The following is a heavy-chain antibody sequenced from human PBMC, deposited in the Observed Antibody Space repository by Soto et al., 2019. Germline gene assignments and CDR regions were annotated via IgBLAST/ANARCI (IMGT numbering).Heavy chain of an antibody. CDR2: ISAYNGNT. J-gene: IGHJ4*02. CDR1: GYTFTSYG. Sequence: ASVKVSCKASGYTFTSYGISWVRQAPGQGLEWMGWISAYNGNTNYAQKLQGRVTMTTDTSTSTAYMELRSLRSDDTAVYYCGRNYDILTGYQRFDYGGQGPLVTVSS. D-gene: IGHD3-9*01. CDR3: GRNYDILTGYQRFDY. V-gene: IGHV1-18*01.